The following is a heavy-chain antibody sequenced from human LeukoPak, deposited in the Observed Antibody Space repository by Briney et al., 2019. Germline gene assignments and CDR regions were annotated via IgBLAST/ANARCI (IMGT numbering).Heavy chain of an antibody. CDR3: ARYCSGGSCYSYNWFDP. CDR1: GGSFSGYY. J-gene: IGHJ5*02. Sequence: PSETLSLTCAVYGGSFSGYYWSWIRQPPGKGLEWIGEINHSGSTNYNPSLKSRVTISVDTSKNQFSLKLSSVTAADTAVYYCARYCSGGSCYSYNWFDPWGQGTLVTVSS. V-gene: IGHV4-34*01. CDR2: INHSGST. D-gene: IGHD2-15*01.